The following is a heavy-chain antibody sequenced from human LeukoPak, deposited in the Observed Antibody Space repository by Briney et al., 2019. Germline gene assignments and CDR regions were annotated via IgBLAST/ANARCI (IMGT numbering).Heavy chain of an antibody. V-gene: IGHV3-23*01. J-gene: IGHJ4*02. Sequence: GGSLRLSCAASGFTFSSYAMSWVRQAPGERLEWVSAISPSGGSTYYAYSVKGRFTISRDNSKNTLYLQMNSLRAEDTAVYYCAKGRPYDYVWGTYRTGFDYWGQGTLVTVSS. CDR3: AKGRPYDYVWGTYRTGFDY. CDR1: GFTFSSYA. D-gene: IGHD3-16*02. CDR2: ISPSGGST.